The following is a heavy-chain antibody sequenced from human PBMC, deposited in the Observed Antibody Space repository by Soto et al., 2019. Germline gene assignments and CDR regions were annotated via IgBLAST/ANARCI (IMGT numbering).Heavy chain of an antibody. CDR3: ARDCSGGSCYPGMDV. V-gene: IGHV3-21*01. D-gene: IGHD2-15*01. CDR2: ISSSSYI. CDR1: GFTFSSFT. Sequence: VGSLRLSCAASGFTFSSFTINWVRQAPGKGLEWVSSISSSSYIYYADSVRGRFTISRDNARNSLYLQINSLRAEDTAVYYCARDCSGGSCYPGMDVWGQGTTVTVSS. J-gene: IGHJ6*02.